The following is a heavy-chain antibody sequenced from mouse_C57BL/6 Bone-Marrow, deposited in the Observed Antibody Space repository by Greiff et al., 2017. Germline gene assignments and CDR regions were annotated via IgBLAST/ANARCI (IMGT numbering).Heavy chain of an antibody. Sequence: VQLQQSGPELVKPGASVKMSCKASGYTFTDYNMHWVKQSHGKSLEWIGYINPNNGGTSYNQKFKGKATLTVNKSSSTAYMELRSLTSEDSAVYYCANYGNYDWYVDVWGTGTTVTVSS. CDR1: GYTFTDYN. V-gene: IGHV1-22*01. CDR3: ANYGNYDWYVDV. D-gene: IGHD2-1*01. CDR2: INPNNGGT. J-gene: IGHJ1*03.